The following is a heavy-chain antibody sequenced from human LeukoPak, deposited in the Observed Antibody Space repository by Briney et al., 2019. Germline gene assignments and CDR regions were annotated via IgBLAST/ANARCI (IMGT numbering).Heavy chain of an antibody. CDR3: ARHRDTAGMDV. V-gene: IGHV4-39*01. CDR2: ISYSGST. J-gene: IGHJ6*02. D-gene: IGHD5-24*01. CDR1: GGSISTSSYY. Sequence: PSETLSLTCTVSGGSISTSSYYWGWLRQPPGKGLEWIGSISYSGSTYYNPSLKSRVTISVDTSKNQFSLKLSSVTAADTAVYYCARHRDTAGMDVWGQGTTVTVSS.